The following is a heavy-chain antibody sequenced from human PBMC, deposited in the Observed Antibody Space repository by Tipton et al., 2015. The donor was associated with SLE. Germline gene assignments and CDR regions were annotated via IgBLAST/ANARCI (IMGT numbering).Heavy chain of an antibody. V-gene: IGHV3-48*03. CDR1: GFAFSTYE. Sequence: SLRLSCAASGFAFSTYEMNWDRQAPGKGMEWISYTIGSGTVGHYADSVKGRFTISRDNAKNSLYLQMNSLRPEDTALYYCAKEVYGGNLYYYFDLWGRGTLVTVSS. CDR2: TIGSGTVG. J-gene: IGHJ2*01. CDR3: AKEVYGGNLYYYFDL. D-gene: IGHD4-23*01.